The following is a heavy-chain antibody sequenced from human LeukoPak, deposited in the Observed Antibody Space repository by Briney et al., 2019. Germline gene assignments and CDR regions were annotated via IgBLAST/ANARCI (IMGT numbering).Heavy chain of an antibody. CDR1: GFTFSNAW. CDR3: ARGVGATTNDAFDI. J-gene: IGHJ3*02. D-gene: IGHD1-26*01. V-gene: IGHV3-21*01. CDR2: ISSSSSYI. Sequence: GGSLRLSCAASGFTFSNAWMNWVRQAPGKGLEWVSSISSSSSYIYYADSVKGRFTISRDNAKNSLYLQMNSLRAEDTAVYYCARGVGATTNDAFDIWGQGTMVTVSS.